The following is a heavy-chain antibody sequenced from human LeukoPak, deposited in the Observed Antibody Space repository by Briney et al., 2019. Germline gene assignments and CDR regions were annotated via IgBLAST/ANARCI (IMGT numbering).Heavy chain of an antibody. CDR3: ARASHYDYVWGSYLNYYYYMDA. V-gene: IGHV1-2*06. D-gene: IGHD3-16*02. CDR1: GYTFTGYY. J-gene: IGHJ6*03. CDR2: MNPNSGGT. Sequence: GASVKVSCKASGYTFTGYYMHWVRQAPGQGLEWMGRMNPNSGGTNYAQKFQGRVTMTRDTSISTAYMELSRLRSDDTAVYYCARASHYDYVWGSYLNYYYYMDAWGKGTTVTVSS.